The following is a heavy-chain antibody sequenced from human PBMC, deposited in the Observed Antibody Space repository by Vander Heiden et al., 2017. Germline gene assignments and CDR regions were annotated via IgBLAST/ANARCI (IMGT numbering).Heavy chain of an antibody. CDR2: IYYNTGKT. D-gene: IGHD3-10*01. Sequence: QFQLQESGPGLVTPSETLSLTCTVPRGPISGRRYYWGWIRRPQGKGLGWIGSIYYNTGKTYDNQSLKSRVSIFMDTSKNQFSLKLNAGTAADTAVYFWATTDDGSGSSMFAWFDPWGRGTLVTVAS. J-gene: IGHJ5*02. CDR1: RGPISGRRYY. CDR3: ATTDDGSGSSMFAWFDP. V-gene: IGHV4-39*01.